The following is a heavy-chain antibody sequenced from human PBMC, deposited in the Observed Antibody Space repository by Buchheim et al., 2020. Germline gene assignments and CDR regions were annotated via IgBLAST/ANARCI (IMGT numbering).Heavy chain of an antibody. V-gene: IGHV1-46*01. CDR3: ARDNSDWSSDY. Sequence: QVQLVQSGAEVTKPGASVKASCKASGYTFTNYHMHWVRQAPGQGLEWMAIINPSSGRTRYAQKFQGRVTVTRDTSTSKVDMELSSLSSEDTAVYYCARDNSDWSSDYWGPG. CDR2: INPSSGRT. J-gene: IGHJ4*02. D-gene: IGHD6-19*01. CDR1: GYTFTNYH.